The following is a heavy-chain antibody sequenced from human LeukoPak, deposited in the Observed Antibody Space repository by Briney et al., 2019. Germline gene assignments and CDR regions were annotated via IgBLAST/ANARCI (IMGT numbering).Heavy chain of an antibody. J-gene: IGHJ4*02. CDR3: AGFGGRRASVFRPHWFDC. CDR2: ISSSGATI. Sequence: GGSLRLSCAASGFTFSDYEMNWVRQAPGKGLERVSYISSSGATIHYADSVKGRFTISRDNAKNSLYLQMFSLIADAAAVYYGAGFGGRRASVFRPHWFDCWGQGTLVTVSS. D-gene: IGHD3-16*01. CDR1: GFTFSDYE. V-gene: IGHV3-48*03.